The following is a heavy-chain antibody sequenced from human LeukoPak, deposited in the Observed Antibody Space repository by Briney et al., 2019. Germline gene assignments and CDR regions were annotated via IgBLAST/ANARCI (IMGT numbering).Heavy chain of an antibody. CDR2: IIPIFGTA. Sequence: SVEVSCKASGGTFSSYAISWVRQAPGQGLEWMGGIIPIFGTANYAQKFQGRVTITADESTSTAYMELSSLRSEDTAVYYCARKDIVATITPFDYWGQGTLVTVSS. V-gene: IGHV1-69*13. CDR3: ARKDIVATITPFDY. CDR1: GGTFSSYA. D-gene: IGHD5-12*01. J-gene: IGHJ4*02.